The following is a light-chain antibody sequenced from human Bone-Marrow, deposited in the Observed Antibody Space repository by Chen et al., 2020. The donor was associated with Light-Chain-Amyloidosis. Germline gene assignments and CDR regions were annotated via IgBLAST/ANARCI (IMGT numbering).Light chain of an antibody. CDR2: DDS. CDR1: NIGSTS. CDR3: QVWDRSSNRPV. J-gene: IGLJ3*02. V-gene: IGLV3-21*02. Sequence: YVLTQPSSVSVAPGQTATIARGGNNIGSTSVHWYQQTPGQAPLLVVLDDSDRPSGIPERLPGSNSGNTAPLTISRVEAGYEADYYCQVWDRSSNRPVFGGGTKLTVL.